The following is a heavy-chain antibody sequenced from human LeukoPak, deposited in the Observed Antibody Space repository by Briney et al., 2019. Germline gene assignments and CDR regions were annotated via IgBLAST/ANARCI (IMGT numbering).Heavy chain of an antibody. J-gene: IGHJ4*02. CDR1: GGPISSSSYY. V-gene: IGHV4-39*01. D-gene: IGHD1/OR15-1a*01. Sequence: SETLSLTCTVSGGPISSSSYYWGWIRQPPGKGLEWIGSIYYSGSTYYNPSLKSRVTISVDTSKNQFSLKLSSVTAADTAVYYCARLGTGTNCFDYWGQGTLVTVSS. CDR3: ARLGTGTNCFDY. CDR2: IYYSGST.